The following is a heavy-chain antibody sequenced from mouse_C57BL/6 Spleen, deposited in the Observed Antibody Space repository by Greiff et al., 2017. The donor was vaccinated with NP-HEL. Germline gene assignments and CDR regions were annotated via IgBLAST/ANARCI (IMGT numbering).Heavy chain of an antibody. V-gene: IGHV1-50*01. CDR1: GYTFTSYW. D-gene: IGHD1-1*01. CDR2: IDPSDSYT. Sequence: VQLQQPGAELVKPGASVKLSCKASGYTFTSYWMQWVKQRPGQGLEWIGEIDPSDSYTNYNQKFKGKATLTVDTSSSTAYMQLSSLTSEDSAVYYCARVPFYYGHYFDYWGQGTTLTVSS. CDR3: ARVPFYYGHYFDY. J-gene: IGHJ2*01.